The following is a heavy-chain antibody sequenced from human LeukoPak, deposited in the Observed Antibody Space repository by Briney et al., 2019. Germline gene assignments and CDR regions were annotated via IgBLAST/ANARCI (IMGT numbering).Heavy chain of an antibody. Sequence: ASVKVSCKASGYTFISYGLTWVRQAPGQGLEWMGWISAYNGNTDYAQKFQGRVTMTTDTSTSTAYMELRSLRSDDAAVYYCARISGGLAYWGQGTLVTVSS. J-gene: IGHJ4*02. V-gene: IGHV1-18*01. CDR2: ISAYNGNT. D-gene: IGHD3-10*01. CDR3: ARISGGLAY. CDR1: GYTFISYG.